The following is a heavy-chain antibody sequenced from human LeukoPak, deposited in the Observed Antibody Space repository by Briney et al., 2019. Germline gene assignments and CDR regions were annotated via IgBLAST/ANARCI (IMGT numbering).Heavy chain of an antibody. Sequence: GGSLRLSCTASGFSFSGHWMHWARQLPRKGLVWVSRISPTGSTTSYADSVKGRFTVSRDNAKNTLYLQVNNLRAEDTAVYYCARGPNSNWSGLDFWGQGTLLTVSS. CDR1: GFSFSGHW. V-gene: IGHV3-74*01. CDR2: ISPTGSTT. J-gene: IGHJ4*02. CDR3: ARGPNSNWSGLDF. D-gene: IGHD6-6*01.